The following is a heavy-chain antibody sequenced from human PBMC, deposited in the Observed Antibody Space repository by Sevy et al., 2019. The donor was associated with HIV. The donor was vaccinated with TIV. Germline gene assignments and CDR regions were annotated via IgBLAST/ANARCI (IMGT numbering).Heavy chain of an antibody. D-gene: IGHD3-10*01. CDR2: IYYTWST. CDR1: GGSISSDSYY. J-gene: IGHJ6*02. CDR3: ARPSSLYYYYAMDV. V-gene: IGHV4-39*01. Sequence: SETLSLTCIVSGGSISSDSYYWGWIRQPPGKGLEWIGSIYYTWSTYYDPSLKSRVTISSDTSKNQFSLRLSSVTAADTALYFCARPSSLYYYYAMDVWGRGTTVTVSS.